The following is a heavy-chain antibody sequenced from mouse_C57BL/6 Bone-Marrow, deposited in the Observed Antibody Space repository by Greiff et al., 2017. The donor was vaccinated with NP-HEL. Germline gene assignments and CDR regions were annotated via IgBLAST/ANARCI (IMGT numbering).Heavy chain of an antibody. J-gene: IGHJ4*01. Sequence: EVQVVESGGDLVKPGGSLKLSCAASGFTFSSYGMSWVRQTPDKRLEWVATISSGGSYTYYPDSVKGRFTISRDNAKNTLYLQMSSLKSEDTAMYYCASPGGYYAMDYWGQGTSVTVSS. CDR1: GFTFSSYG. CDR2: ISSGGSYT. CDR3: ASPGGYYAMDY. V-gene: IGHV5-6*01.